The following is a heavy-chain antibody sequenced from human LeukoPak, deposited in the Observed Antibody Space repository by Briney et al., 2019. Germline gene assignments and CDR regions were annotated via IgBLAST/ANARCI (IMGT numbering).Heavy chain of an antibody. CDR1: GFTFSSYG. D-gene: IGHD6-13*01. CDR3: ARDVAAAGNDNWFDP. Sequence: GGSLRLSCAASGFTFSSYGMHWVRQAPGKGLEWVAVIWYDGSNKYYADSVKGRFTISRDNSKNTLYLQMSSLRAEDTAVYYCARDVAAAGNDNWFDPWGQGTLVTVSS. J-gene: IGHJ5*02. CDR2: IWYDGSNK. V-gene: IGHV3-33*01.